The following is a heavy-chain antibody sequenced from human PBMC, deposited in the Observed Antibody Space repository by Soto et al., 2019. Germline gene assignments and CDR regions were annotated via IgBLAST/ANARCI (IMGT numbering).Heavy chain of an antibody. CDR1: GFTVSSNY. CDR3: ARVDYDYYYGMDV. J-gene: IGHJ6*02. Sequence: PGGSLRLSCAASGFTVSSNYMSWVRQAPGKGQEWVSVNYNGGSTYYADSVKGRFTISRDNSKNTLYLQMNSLRAEDTAVYYCARVDYDYYYGMDVWGQGTTVTVSS. V-gene: IGHV3-53*01. CDR2: NYNGGST.